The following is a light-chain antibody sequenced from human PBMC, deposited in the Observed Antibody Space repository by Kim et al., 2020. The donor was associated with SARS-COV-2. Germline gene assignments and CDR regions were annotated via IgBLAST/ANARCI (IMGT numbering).Light chain of an antibody. V-gene: IGLV3-19*01. J-gene: IGLJ3*02. Sequence: ALGQTVRIPCQGDSLRPYYASWYQQKPGQAPVLVIYDKNNRPSGIPDRFSGSSSGNTASLTITGAQAEDEADYYCNSRDSSGNQWVFGGGTKLTVL. CDR1: SLRPYY. CDR2: DKN. CDR3: NSRDSSGNQWV.